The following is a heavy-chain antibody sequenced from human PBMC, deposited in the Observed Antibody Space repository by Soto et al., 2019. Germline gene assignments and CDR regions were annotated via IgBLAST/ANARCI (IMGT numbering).Heavy chain of an antibody. Sequence: SETLSLTCAVYGGSFSGYYWSWIRQPPGKGLEWIGEINHSGSTNYNPSLKSRVTISVDTSKNQFSLKLSSVTAADTAVYYCARGLRLWFGELFRGDNWFDPWGQGTLVTVSS. D-gene: IGHD3-10*01. CDR2: INHSGST. V-gene: IGHV4-34*01. CDR3: ARGLRLWFGELFRGDNWFDP. J-gene: IGHJ5*02. CDR1: GGSFSGYY.